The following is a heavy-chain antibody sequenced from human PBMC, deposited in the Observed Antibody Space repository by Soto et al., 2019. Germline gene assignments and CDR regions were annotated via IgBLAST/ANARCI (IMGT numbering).Heavy chain of an antibody. V-gene: IGHV4-39*01. D-gene: IGHD3-3*01. CDR1: GGSISSSSYY. CDR2: IYYSGST. J-gene: IGHJ6*02. CDR3: AGPVRFLEWLSFPYYYYGMDV. Sequence: SETLSLTCTVSGGSISSSSYYWGWIRQPPWKGLEWIGSIYYSGSTYYNPSLKSRVTISVDTSKNQFSLKLSSVTAADTAVYYCAGPVRFLEWLSFPYYYYGMDVWGQGXTVTVYS.